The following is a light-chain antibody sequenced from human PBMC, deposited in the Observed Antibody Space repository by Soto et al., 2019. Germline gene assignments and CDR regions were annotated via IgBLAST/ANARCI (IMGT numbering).Light chain of an antibody. CDR3: QQYNNWPS. CDR2: DIS. V-gene: IGKV3-15*01. Sequence: EVLMTQSPATLSVSPGERATLSCRASQTVSRNLAWYQQRPGQDPRLLIYDISNRATGVPARFSGSGSETEFTLTIRSLQSEDFAVYFCQQYNNWPSFGQGTDWRL. J-gene: IGKJ5*01. CDR1: QTVSRN.